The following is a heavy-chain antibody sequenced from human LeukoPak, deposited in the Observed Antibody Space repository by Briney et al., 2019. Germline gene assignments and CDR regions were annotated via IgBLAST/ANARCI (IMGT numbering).Heavy chain of an antibody. CDR2: ISSSSYI. D-gene: IGHD5-18*01. V-gene: IGHV3-21*04. Sequence: PGGSLRLSCAASGFTFSSYSMNWVRQAPGKGLEWVSSISSSSYIYYADSVKGRFTISRDNSNNTLYLQMNSLRAEDTAVYYCAKRDTANWGQGTLVTVSS. CDR3: AKRDTAN. J-gene: IGHJ4*02. CDR1: GFTFSSYS.